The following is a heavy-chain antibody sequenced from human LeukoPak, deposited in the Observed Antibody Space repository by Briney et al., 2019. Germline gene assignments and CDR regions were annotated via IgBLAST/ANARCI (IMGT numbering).Heavy chain of an antibody. Sequence: GGSLRLSCAASGFTFSSYGMHWVRQAPGKGLEWVAFIRYDGSNKYYADSVKGRFTISRDNSKNTLYLQMNSLRAEDTAVYYCAKAAIVATIRFDYWGQGTLVTVSS. J-gene: IGHJ4*02. D-gene: IGHD5-12*01. CDR1: GFTFSSYG. CDR2: IRYDGSNK. V-gene: IGHV3-30*02. CDR3: AKAAIVATIRFDY.